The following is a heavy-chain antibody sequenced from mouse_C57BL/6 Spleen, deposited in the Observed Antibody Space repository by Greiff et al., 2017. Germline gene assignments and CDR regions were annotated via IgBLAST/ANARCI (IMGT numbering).Heavy chain of an antibody. D-gene: IGHD1-1*01. Sequence: DVMLVESGEGLVKPGGSLKLSCAASGFTFSSYAMSWVRQTPEKRLEWVAYISSGGDYIYYADTVKGRFTISRDNARNTLYLQMSSLKSEDTAMYYCTRGDYGSALDYWGQGTTLTVSS. CDR1: GFTFSSYA. V-gene: IGHV5-9-1*02. CDR2: ISSGGDYI. J-gene: IGHJ2*01. CDR3: TRGDYGSALDY.